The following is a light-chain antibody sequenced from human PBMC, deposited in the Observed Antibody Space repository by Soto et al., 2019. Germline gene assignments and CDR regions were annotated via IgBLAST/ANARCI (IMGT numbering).Light chain of an antibody. CDR3: QQRSNWPLIT. CDR1: QSVSSY. Sequence: EIVLTQSPATLSLSPGERATLSCRASQSVSSYLAWYQQKPGQAPRLLIYGASKRATGIPARFSGSGSGTDFTLTISSLEPEDFAVYYCQQRSNWPLITFGQGTRLEMK. V-gene: IGKV3-11*01. J-gene: IGKJ5*01. CDR2: GAS.